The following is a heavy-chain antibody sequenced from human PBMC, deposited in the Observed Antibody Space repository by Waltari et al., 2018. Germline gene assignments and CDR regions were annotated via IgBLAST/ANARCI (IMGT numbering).Heavy chain of an antibody. CDR2: VNRSGST. J-gene: IGHJ4*02. CDR3: AREYSSFEPIFDY. Sequence: QVQLQQWGAGLLKPSETLSVTCAVFDDSFSNYYWVWIRQSPGKGRECIGEVNRSGSTNYNPSLKGRVTISLDMSKKQVSLRVTSVTAADTAVYYCAREYSSFEPIFDYWGRGTLVTVSS. V-gene: IGHV4-34*02. D-gene: IGHD5-12*01. CDR1: DDSFSNYY.